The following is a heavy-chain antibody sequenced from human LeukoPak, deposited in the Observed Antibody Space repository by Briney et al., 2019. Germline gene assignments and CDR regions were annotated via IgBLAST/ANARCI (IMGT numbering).Heavy chain of an antibody. J-gene: IGHJ1*01. V-gene: IGHV3-33*01. CDR3: ARPQTASRRDAGPYFQH. D-gene: IGHD1-14*01. CDR1: GFTFSSYG. Sequence: PGGSLRLSCAASGFTFSSYGMHWVRQAPGKGLEWVAVIWYDGSNKYYADSVKGRFTISRDNSKNTLYLQMNSLRAEDTAVYYCARPQTASRRDAGPYFQHWGQGTLVTVSS. CDR2: IWYDGSNK.